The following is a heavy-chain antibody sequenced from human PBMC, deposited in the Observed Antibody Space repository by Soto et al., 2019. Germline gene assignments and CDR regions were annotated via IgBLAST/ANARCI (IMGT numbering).Heavy chain of an antibody. CDR3: ARGVWFGELNAPFDY. J-gene: IGHJ4*02. CDR2: IYYSGST. CDR1: GGSISSYY. Sequence: QVQLQESGPGLVKPSETLSLTCTVSGGSISSYYWSWIRQPPGKGLEWIGYIYYSGSTNYNPSLKRRVTISVDTSKNQFSLKLSSVTAADTAVYYCARGVWFGELNAPFDYWGQGTLVTVSS. D-gene: IGHD3-10*01. V-gene: IGHV4-59*01.